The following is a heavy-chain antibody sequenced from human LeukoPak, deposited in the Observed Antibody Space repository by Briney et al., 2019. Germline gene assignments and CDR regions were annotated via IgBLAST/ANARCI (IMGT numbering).Heavy chain of an antibody. V-gene: IGHV4-59*01. Sequence: SETLSLTCTVSGGSIISYYWSWIRQPPGKGLEWIGYIYYSGSTNYNPSLKSRVTISVDTSKNQFSLKLSSVTAADTAVYYCARAEYSSSLVDYWGQGTLVTVSS. J-gene: IGHJ4*02. CDR3: ARAEYSSSLVDY. D-gene: IGHD6-6*01. CDR2: IYYSGST. CDR1: GGSIISYY.